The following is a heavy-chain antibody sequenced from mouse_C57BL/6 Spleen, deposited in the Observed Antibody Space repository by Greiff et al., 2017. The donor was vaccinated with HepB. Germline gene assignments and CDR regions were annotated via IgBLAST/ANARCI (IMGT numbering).Heavy chain of an antibody. CDR3: AKGGMVTAYFDY. CDR2: IDPSDSYT. Sequence: QVQLQQPGAELVMPGASVKLSCKASGYTFTSYWMHWVKQRPGQGLEWIGEIDPSDSYTNYNQKFKGKSTLTVDKSSSTAYMQLSSLTSEDSAVYYCAKGGMVTAYFDYWGQGTTLTVSS. CDR1: GYTFTSYW. V-gene: IGHV1-69*01. D-gene: IGHD2-2*01. J-gene: IGHJ2*01.